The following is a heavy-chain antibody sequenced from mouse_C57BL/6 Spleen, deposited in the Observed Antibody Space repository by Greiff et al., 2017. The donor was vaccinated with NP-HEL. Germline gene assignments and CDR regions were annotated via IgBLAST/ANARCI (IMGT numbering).Heavy chain of an antibody. CDR1: GYTFTDYY. CDR3: ARGTTVVATGFDY. J-gene: IGHJ2*01. V-gene: IGHV1-76*01. D-gene: IGHD1-1*01. CDR2: IYPGSGNT. Sequence: VKLMESGAELVRPGASVKLSCKASGYTFTDYYINWVKQRPGQGLEWIARIYPGSGNTYYNEKFKGKATLTAEKSSSTAYMQLSSLTSEDSAVYFCARGTTVVATGFDYWGQGTTLTVSS.